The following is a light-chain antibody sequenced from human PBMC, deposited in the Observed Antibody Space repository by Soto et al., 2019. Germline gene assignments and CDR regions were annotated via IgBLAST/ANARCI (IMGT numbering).Light chain of an antibody. CDR2: VAS. Sequence: DIQMPQSPSTVCASVGDRVTITCRASQGVRNDLSWYQQKPGEAPKRLVYVASSLDGGVPARFSGSGSGTEFTLTISSLQPEDFATYYCLQQNNYPRTFGQGTKVDI. CDR1: QGVRND. J-gene: IGKJ2*01. CDR3: LQQNNYPRT. V-gene: IGKV1-17*01.